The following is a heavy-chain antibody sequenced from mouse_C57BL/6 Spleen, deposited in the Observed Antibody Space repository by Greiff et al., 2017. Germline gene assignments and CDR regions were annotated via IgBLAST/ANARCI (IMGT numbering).Heavy chain of an antibody. CDR1: GFTFTDYY. CDR2: IRNKANGYTT. V-gene: IGHV7-3*01. Sequence: EVKLQESGGGLVQPGGSLSLSCAASGFTFTDYYMSWVRQPPGKALEWLGFIRNKANGYTTEYSASVKGRFTISRDNSQSILYLQMKALRAEDSATYYCARFDYDGGFDYWGQGTTLTVSS. CDR3: ARFDYDGGFDY. J-gene: IGHJ2*01. D-gene: IGHD2-4*01.